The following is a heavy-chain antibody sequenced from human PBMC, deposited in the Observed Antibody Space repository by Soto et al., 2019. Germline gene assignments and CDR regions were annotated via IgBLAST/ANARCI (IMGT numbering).Heavy chain of an antibody. CDR2: IYYSGST. CDR3: ARGRGYSGYESTYYFDD. D-gene: IGHD5-12*01. V-gene: IGHV4-59*01. J-gene: IGHJ4*02. Sequence: PSETLSLTCTVSGGSISSYYWSWIRQPPGKGLEWIGYIYYSGSTKYNPSLKSRVTISVDTSKNQFSLNLTSVTAADTAVYYCARGRGYSGYESTYYFDDRGQGTLVTVSS. CDR1: GGSISSYY.